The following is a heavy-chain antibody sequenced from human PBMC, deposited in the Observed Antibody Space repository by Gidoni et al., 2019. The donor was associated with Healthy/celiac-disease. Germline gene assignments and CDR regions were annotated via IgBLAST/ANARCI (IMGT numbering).Heavy chain of an antibody. CDR1: VFPFSSYS. J-gene: IGHJ4*02. CDR3: ARDVDYGGNLDY. V-gene: IGHV3-48*04. CDR2: ISSSSSTI. D-gene: IGHD4-17*01. Sequence: EVQLVESGGGLVQPGGSLRPSCPASVFPFSSYSMNWVRQGPGKGLVWVSYISSSSSTIDYADSVKGRFTISRDNAKNSLYLQMNSLRAEDTAVYYCARDVDYGGNLDYWGQGTLVTVSS.